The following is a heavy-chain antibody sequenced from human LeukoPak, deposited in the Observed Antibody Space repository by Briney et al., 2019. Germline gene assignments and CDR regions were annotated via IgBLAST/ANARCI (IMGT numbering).Heavy chain of an antibody. D-gene: IGHD6-13*01. CDR2: INHSGST. V-gene: IGHV4-34*01. CDR1: GGSFSGYY. J-gene: IGHJ5*02. Sequence: PSETLSLTCAVYGGSFSGYYWSWIRQPPGKGLEWIGEINHSGSTNYNPSLKSRVTISVDTSKNQFSLKLSSVTAADTVVYYCARVGGHSSKVDPWGQGTLVTVSS. CDR3: ARVGGHSSKVDP.